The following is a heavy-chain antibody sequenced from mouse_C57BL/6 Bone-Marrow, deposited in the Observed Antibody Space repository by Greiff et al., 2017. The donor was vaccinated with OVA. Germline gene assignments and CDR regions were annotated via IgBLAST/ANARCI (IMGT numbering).Heavy chain of an antibody. CDR3: ARSIYYGNYCYYAMDY. D-gene: IGHD2-1*01. CDR1: GYTFTSYW. CDR2: INPSNGGT. Sequence: VQLQQPGTELVKPGASVKLSCKASGYTFTSYWMHWVKQRPGQGLEWIGNINPSNGGTNYNEKFKSKATLTVDKSSSTAYMQLSSLTSEDSAVYYCARSIYYGNYCYYAMDYWGQGTSVTVSS. V-gene: IGHV1-53*01. J-gene: IGHJ4*01.